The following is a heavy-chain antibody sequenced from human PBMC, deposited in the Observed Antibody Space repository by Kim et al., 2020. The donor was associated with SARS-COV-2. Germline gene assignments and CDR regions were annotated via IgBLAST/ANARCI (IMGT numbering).Heavy chain of an antibody. D-gene: IGHD2-2*01. Sequence: GGSLRLSCAASGFTFSTYGMNWVRQAPGKGLEWVAVISYDGSNKYYANSVQGGFTISRDNSKNTLYLQMNSLSAEDTAVYYCAKDRSLYQLLFSHFYCVYWRQRPLVTVSS. V-gene: IGHV3-30*18. J-gene: IGHJ4*02. CDR3: AKDRSLYQLLFSHFYCVY. CDR2: ISYDGSNK. CDR1: GFTFSTYG.